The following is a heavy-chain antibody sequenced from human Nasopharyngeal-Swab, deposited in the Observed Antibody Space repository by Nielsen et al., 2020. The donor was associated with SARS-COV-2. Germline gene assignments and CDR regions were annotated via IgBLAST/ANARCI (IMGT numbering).Heavy chain of an antibody. CDR2: ISGAGSST. J-gene: IGHJ6*02. Sequence: GESLKISCVASGFTFSSYAMSWVRQAPGKGLNWVSAISGAGSSTYYADSVKGRFTISRDNSKNTLYLQMNSLRDEDTAVYYCARFGSRGMDVWGQGTTVTVSS. CDR3: ARFGSRGMDV. D-gene: IGHD3-10*01. CDR1: GFTFSSYA. V-gene: IGHV3-23*01.